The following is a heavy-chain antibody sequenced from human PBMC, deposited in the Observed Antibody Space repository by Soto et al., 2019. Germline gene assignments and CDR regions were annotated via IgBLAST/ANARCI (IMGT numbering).Heavy chain of an antibody. CDR1: GFTFSSYA. Sequence: GGSLRLSCAASGFTFSSYAMHWVRQAPGKGLEWVAVISYDGSNKYYADSVKGRFTISRDNSKNTLYLQMNSLRAEDTAVYYCASFYAWSPDYDIVVVPAAIYAFDIWGQGTMVTVSS. D-gene: IGHD2-2*01. CDR3: ASFYAWSPDYDIVVVPAAIYAFDI. J-gene: IGHJ3*02. CDR2: ISYDGSNK. V-gene: IGHV3-30-3*01.